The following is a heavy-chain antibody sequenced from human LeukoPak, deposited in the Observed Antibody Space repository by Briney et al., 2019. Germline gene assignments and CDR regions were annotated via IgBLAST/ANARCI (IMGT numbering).Heavy chain of an antibody. CDR2: IWYDGNNK. CDR1: GFTFTSYG. Sequence: GGSLRLSCAASGFTFTSYGMHWVRQAPGKGLEWVAVIWYDGNNKYYADSVKGRFIISRHNSKNTLFLQMNSLRTEDTAVYYCASLVGYDSSGYYPKTMYYFDSWGQGTLVTVSS. D-gene: IGHD3-22*01. CDR3: ASLVGYDSSGYYPKTMYYFDS. V-gene: IGHV3-33*01. J-gene: IGHJ4*02.